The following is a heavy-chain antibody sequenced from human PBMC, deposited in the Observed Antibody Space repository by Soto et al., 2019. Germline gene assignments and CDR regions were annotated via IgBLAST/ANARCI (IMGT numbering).Heavy chain of an antibody. CDR3: ARGLNGDYYFDY. D-gene: IGHD4-17*01. J-gene: IGHJ4*02. V-gene: IGHV4-31*03. Sequence: SETLSLTCTVSGGSISSGGYYWSWIRQHPGKGLEWIGYIYYSGSTYYNPSLKSRVTISVDTSKNQFSLKLSSVTAADTAVYYCARGLNGDYYFDYWGQGTLVTVSS. CDR1: GGSISSGGYY. CDR2: IYYSGST.